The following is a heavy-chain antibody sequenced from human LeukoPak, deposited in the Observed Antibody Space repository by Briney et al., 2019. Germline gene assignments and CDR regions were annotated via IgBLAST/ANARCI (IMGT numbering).Heavy chain of an antibody. CDR3: ARDASGYSSGWHDAFDI. CDR1: GGSISSYY. D-gene: IGHD6-19*01. J-gene: IGHJ3*02. Sequence: PSETLSLTCTVSGGSISSYYWSWIRQPPGKGLEWIGYIYYSGSTNYNPSLKSRVTISVDTSKNQFSLKLSSVTAADTAVYYCARDASGYSSGWHDAFDIWGQGTMVTVSS. CDR2: IYYSGST. V-gene: IGHV4-59*01.